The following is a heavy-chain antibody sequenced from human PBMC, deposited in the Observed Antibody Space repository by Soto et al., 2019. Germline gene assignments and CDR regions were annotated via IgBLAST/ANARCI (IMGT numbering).Heavy chain of an antibody. V-gene: IGHV4-59*01. CDR3: ARDREYYDSSGLYFDY. D-gene: IGHD3-22*01. CDR1: GGSISDYY. J-gene: IGHJ4*02. CDR2: TYYGWNT. Sequence: SEALSLTCSVSGGSISDYYWSWIRQPPVKVLEWIGYTYYGWNTNYNPSLKSRVTISVDTSKNQFSLKLISVTAADTAVYYCARDREYYDSSGLYFDYWGQGTLVTVSS.